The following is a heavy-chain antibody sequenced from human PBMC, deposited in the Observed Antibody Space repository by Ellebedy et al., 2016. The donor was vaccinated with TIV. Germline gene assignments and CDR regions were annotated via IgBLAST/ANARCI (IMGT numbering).Heavy chain of an antibody. Sequence: SGPTLVXPPQTLTLTCTFSGASLSSNGVGVGWIRQPPGEALEWLAVIFWNDARRYSPSLKSRLTISRDTSKNQVVLTLTNMGPVDTGTYYCAHRQTIPIYGIISYRNAFDIWGQGTVVSVSS. CDR1: GASLSSNGVG. D-gene: IGHD3-3*01. CDR3: AHRQTIPIYGIISYRNAFDI. CDR2: IFWNDAR. J-gene: IGHJ3*02. V-gene: IGHV2-5*01.